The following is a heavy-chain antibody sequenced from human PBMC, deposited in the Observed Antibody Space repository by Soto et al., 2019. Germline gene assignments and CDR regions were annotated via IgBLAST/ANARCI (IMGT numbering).Heavy chain of an antibody. J-gene: IGHJ5*02. V-gene: IGHV4-4*07. D-gene: IGHD6-13*01. CDR2: IYSSGST. CDR1: GGSISSYY. Sequence: PSETLSLTCSVSGGSISSYYWSWIRQPTGKGLEWIGRIYSSGSTKYNPSLKSRVIMSVDTSKNQFSLKLYSVTAADTAVYYCARTLEAAGTENWFDPWGHGTLATVSS. CDR3: ARTLEAAGTENWFDP.